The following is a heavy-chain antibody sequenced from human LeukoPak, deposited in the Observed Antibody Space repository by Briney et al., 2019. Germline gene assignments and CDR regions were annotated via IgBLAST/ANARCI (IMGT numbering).Heavy chain of an antibody. Sequence: GRSLRLSCAASGFTFSSYAMHWVRQAPGKGLEWVAVISHDGSNKYYADSVKGRFTISRDNSKNTLYLQMNSLRAEDTAVYYCARDRYYDSSGYLDYWGQGTLVTVSS. D-gene: IGHD3-22*01. CDR2: ISHDGSNK. CDR3: ARDRYYDSSGYLDY. J-gene: IGHJ4*02. CDR1: GFTFSSYA. V-gene: IGHV3-30*04.